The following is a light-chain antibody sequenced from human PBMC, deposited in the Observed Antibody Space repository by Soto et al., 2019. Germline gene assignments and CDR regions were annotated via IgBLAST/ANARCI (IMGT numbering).Light chain of an antibody. Sequence: QSELTQPPSASGSPGQSVTISCTGTKNDIGVYDFVSWYQHHPGKAPRLIIYEVVQRPSGVPDRFSGSKSGNTASLTVSGLQAADEADYFCKSYAGSNTYVFGSGTKLTVL. CDR2: EVV. J-gene: IGLJ1*01. CDR3: KSYAGSNTYV. CDR1: KNDIGVYDF. V-gene: IGLV2-8*01.